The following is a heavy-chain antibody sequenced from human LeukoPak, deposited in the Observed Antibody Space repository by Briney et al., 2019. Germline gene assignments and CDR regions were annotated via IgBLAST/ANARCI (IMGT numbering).Heavy chain of an antibody. Sequence: GGSLRLSCAASGFTFSSYWMHWVRQAPGKGLVWVSRINSDGTSTTYADSVKGRFTISRDNARNTLYLQMNGLRAEDTVVYYCARDRYNTGWYYFDYWGQGTLVTVSS. J-gene: IGHJ4*02. D-gene: IGHD6-13*01. CDR1: GFTFSSYW. CDR2: INSDGTST. V-gene: IGHV3-74*01. CDR3: ARDRYNTGWYYFDY.